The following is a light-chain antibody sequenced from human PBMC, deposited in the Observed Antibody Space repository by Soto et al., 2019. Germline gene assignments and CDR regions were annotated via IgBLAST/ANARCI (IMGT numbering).Light chain of an antibody. Sequence: EMVLTQSPGTLSLSPGERATLSCRASQSVSSSYLAWYQQKPGQAPRLLIYGASSRATGIPDRFSGSGSGTDFTLTISRLEPEDFAVYYCQQYGSDVTFGQGTKVDIK. CDR1: QSVSSSY. V-gene: IGKV3-20*01. CDR3: QQYGSDVT. CDR2: GAS. J-gene: IGKJ1*01.